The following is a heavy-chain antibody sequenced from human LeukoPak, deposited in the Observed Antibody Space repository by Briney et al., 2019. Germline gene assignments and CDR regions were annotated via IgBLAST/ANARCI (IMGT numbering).Heavy chain of an antibody. CDR3: ARGGSGWYASYNWFDP. J-gene: IGHJ5*02. V-gene: IGHV4-39*07. CDR2: INHSGST. D-gene: IGHD6-19*01. CDR1: GDSISSSSYC. Sequence: SETLSLTCTVSGDSISSSSYCWDWIRQPPGKGLEWIGEINHSGSTNYNPSLKSRVTISVDTSKNQFSLKLSSVTAADTAVYYCARGGSGWYASYNWFDPWGQGTLVTVSS.